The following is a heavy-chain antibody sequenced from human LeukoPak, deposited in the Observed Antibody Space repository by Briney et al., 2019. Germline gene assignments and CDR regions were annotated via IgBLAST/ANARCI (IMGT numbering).Heavy chain of an antibody. V-gene: IGHV3-48*01. CDR3: ARTREYDR. Sequence: GGSLRLSCAASGFTFNSYSMNWVRQAPGKGLEWVSYISSSSSTIKYADSVKGRFTISRDNAKKSLYLQMNSLRAEDTAVYYCARTREYDRWGQGTLVTVSS. J-gene: IGHJ4*02. CDR2: ISSSSSTI. D-gene: IGHD3-3*01. CDR1: GFTFNSYS.